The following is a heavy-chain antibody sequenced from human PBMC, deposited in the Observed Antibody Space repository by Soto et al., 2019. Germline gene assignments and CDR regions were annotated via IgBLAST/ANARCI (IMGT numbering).Heavy chain of an antibody. J-gene: IGHJ4*02. V-gene: IGHV1-18*01. D-gene: IGHD3-10*01. CDR1: GYTFTRLD. Sequence: GASVKVSCKASGYTFTRLDITWVRQAPGQGVEWMGWIGIYNGNTNYAQKLQGRVTLTTDTSTSTAYMELRSLRSDDTAVYYCARGSGSGTSGIDYWGQGTLVTVSS. CDR3: ARGSGSGTSGIDY. CDR2: IGIYNGNT.